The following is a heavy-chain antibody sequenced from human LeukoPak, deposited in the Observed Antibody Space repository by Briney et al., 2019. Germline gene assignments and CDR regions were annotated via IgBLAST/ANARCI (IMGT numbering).Heavy chain of an antibody. V-gene: IGHV1-2*02. Sequence: GSSVKVSCKASGYTFTGYYMRWVRQAPGQGLEWMGWINPNSGGTNYAQKFQGRGTMTRDTSISTAYMELSRLRSDDTAVYYCARDVGYRWFKNWFDPWGQGTLVTVSS. CDR3: ARDVGYRWFKNWFDP. J-gene: IGHJ5*02. D-gene: IGHD3-10*01. CDR1: GYTFTGYY. CDR2: INPNSGGT.